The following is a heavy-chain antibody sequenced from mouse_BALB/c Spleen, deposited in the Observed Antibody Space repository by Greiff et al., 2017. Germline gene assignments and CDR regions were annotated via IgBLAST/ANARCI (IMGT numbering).Heavy chain of an antibody. Sequence: QVQLKESGAELARPGASVKMSCKASGYTFTSYTMHWVKQRPGQGLEWIGYINPSSGYTNYNQKFKDKATLTADKSSSTAYMQLSSLTSEDSAVYYCARLALYGRGYFDVWGAGTTVTVSS. J-gene: IGHJ1*01. CDR2: INPSSGYT. CDR3: ARLALYGRGYFDV. D-gene: IGHD1-1*01. V-gene: IGHV1-4*01. CDR1: GYTFTSYT.